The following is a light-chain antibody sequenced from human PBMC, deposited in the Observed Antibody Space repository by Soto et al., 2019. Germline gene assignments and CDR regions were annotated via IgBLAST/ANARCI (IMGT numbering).Light chain of an antibody. CDR1: QSVSNS. J-gene: IGKJ2*01. V-gene: IGKV3-15*01. Sequence: GRTQSPSTLSVSTGDRVTLASRASQSVSNSLAWYQQKPGQGPRLLIYDASTRYTEIPARFSGGGSGTEFTLTIGSLQSEAFAVYYCQQYNSWPPGRWNFGQGTKLEIK. CDR3: QQYNSWPPGRWN. CDR2: DAS.